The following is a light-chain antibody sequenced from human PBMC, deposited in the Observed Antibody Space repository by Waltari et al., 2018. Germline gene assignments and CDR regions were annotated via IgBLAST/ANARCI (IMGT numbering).Light chain of an antibody. V-gene: IGKV1-5*03. J-gene: IGKJ1*01. CDR1: QSVSSW. Sequence: DIQMTQSPSTLSASVGDRVTITCRASQSVSSWLAWYQQKPGKAPKLLIYKASSLQSWVPSRFSGSGSGTEFTLTISSLQPDDFATYYCQQYNNYWTFGQGTKVEIK. CDR2: KAS. CDR3: QQYNNYWT.